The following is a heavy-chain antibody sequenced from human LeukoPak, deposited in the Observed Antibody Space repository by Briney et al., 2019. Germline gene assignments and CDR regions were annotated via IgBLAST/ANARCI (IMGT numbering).Heavy chain of an antibody. V-gene: IGHV3-13*01. Sequence: PGGSLRLSCAASGFTFSNYDTHWVRQATGEGLEWVSAIGTAGDTYYPGSVKGRFTISRENAKNSLYLQMNSLRAEDTAVYYCARRSYSYYAMDVWGQGTTVTVSS. J-gene: IGHJ6*02. CDR2: IGTAGDT. CDR3: ARRSYSYYAMDV. CDR1: GFTFSNYD.